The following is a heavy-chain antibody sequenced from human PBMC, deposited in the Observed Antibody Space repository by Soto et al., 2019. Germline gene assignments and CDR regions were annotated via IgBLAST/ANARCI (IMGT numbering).Heavy chain of an antibody. CDR1: GFTFSSYG. D-gene: IGHD3-16*02. V-gene: IGHV3-33*01. Sequence: ESGGGVVQPGRSLRLSCAASGFTFSSYGMHWVRQAPGKGLEWVAVIWYDGSNKYYADSVKGRLTIYRDNSKDTLYLQMNSLIAEHTAEYYCASASSFRVMIIFGVFIGILYDYWGSGTLVTV. CDR3: ASASSFRVMIIFGVFIGILYDY. J-gene: IGHJ4*02. CDR2: IWYDGSNK.